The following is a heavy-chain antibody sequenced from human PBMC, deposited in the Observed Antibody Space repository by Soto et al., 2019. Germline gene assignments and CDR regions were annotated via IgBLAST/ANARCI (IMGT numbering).Heavy chain of an antibody. CDR2: INHSGST. J-gene: IGHJ5*02. CDR3: ARDGTPPDWFDP. V-gene: IGHV4-34*01. D-gene: IGHD1-7*01. CDR1: GGSFSGYY. Sequence: QVQLQQWGAGLLKPSETLSLTCAVYGGSFSGYYWSWIRQPPGKGLEWIGEINHSGSTNYNPSLKSPVPVAIDTSKNQFSLKLSSVTAADTAVYYCARDGTPPDWFDPWGQGTLVTGSS.